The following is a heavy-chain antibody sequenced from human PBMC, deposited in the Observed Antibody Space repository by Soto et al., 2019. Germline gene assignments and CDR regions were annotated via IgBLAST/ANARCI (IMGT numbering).Heavy chain of an antibody. J-gene: IGHJ6*02. CDR1: GYTFTGYY. CDR2: INPNSGGT. D-gene: IGHD5-12*01. CDR3: ARDPNGSRGYSGYDFFYYYYGMDV. V-gene: IGHV1-2*02. Sequence: AASVKVSCKASGYTFTGYYMHWVRQAPGQGLEWMGWINPNSGGTNYAQKFQGRVTMTRDTSISTAYMELSRLRSDDTAVYYCARDPNGSRGYSGYDFFYYYYGMDVWGQGTTVTVSS.